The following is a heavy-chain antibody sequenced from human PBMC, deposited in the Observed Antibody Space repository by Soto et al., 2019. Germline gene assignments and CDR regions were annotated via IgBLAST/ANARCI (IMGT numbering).Heavy chain of an antibody. Sequence: GGSLRLSCAASGFMFSSYAMNWVRQAPGKGLEWVSVIRLGGGSTNHADSVKGRFTISRDNSKNTLYLQMNSLRAEDMAVSYCKNDKSSGIWGQGTMVTVSS. J-gene: IGHJ4*02. D-gene: IGHD1-26*01. V-gene: IGHV3-23*01. CDR2: IRLGGGST. CDR1: GFMFSSYA. CDR3: KNDKSSGI.